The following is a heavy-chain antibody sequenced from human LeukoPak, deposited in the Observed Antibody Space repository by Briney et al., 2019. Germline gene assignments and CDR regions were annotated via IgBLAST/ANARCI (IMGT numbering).Heavy chain of an antibody. CDR1: GFIFSDYV. CDR3: AKDGGGTIFGMVIILHYMDV. CDR2: ISGSGGST. D-gene: IGHD3-3*01. Sequence: PGGSLRLSCAASGFIFSDYVMNWVRQAPGKGLEWVSTISGSGGSTYYADSVKGRFTISRESSKNTLYLQMNSLRAEDTAVYYCAKDGGGTIFGMVIILHYMDVWGKGTTVTVS. J-gene: IGHJ6*03. V-gene: IGHV3-23*01.